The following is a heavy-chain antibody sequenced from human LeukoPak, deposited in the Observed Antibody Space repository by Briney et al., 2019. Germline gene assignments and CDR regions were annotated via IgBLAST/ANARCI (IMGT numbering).Heavy chain of an antibody. CDR3: VSSAMNYYGSGRWFDP. D-gene: IGHD3-10*01. Sequence: ASVKVSCKASGYPFSNYDINWVRQAPGQGLEWMGIINPSGGSTSYAQKFQGRVTMTRDMSTSTVYMELSSLRSEDTAVYYCVSSAMNYYGSGRWFDPWGQGTLVTVSS. V-gene: IGHV1-46*01. CDR2: INPSGGST. J-gene: IGHJ5*02. CDR1: GYPFSNYD.